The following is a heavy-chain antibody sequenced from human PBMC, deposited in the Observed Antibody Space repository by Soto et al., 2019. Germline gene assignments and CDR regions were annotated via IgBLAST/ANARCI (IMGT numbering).Heavy chain of an antibody. CDR2: IYYSGTT. CDR3: AKTGPYDILTYWYFDL. J-gene: IGHJ2*01. D-gene: IGHD3-9*01. Sequence: SETLSLTCIVSGDSISSSSYYWVWIRQPPGEGLEWIGSIYYSGTTYYNTSLESRVTISIDTSKNQFSLKVSSLTAADTAVYYCAKTGPYDILTYWYFDLWGRGTLVTVSS. CDR1: GDSISSSSYY. V-gene: IGHV4-39*01.